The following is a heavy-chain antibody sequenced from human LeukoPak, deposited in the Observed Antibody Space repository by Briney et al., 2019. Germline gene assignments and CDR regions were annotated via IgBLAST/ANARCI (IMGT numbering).Heavy chain of an antibody. J-gene: IGHJ4*02. Sequence: SETLSLTCTVYVVSITSYYWSWVRQPPGKGLEWDGDIFYSGSTYYNPSLKSRVTISEDRSTNQFSLNLTSATAADTAVYYCARQNGGNLPLLDWGQGTLVSVSS. D-gene: IGHD4-23*01. V-gene: IGHV4-59*08. CDR2: IFYSGST. CDR3: ARQNGGNLPLLD. CDR1: VVSITSYY.